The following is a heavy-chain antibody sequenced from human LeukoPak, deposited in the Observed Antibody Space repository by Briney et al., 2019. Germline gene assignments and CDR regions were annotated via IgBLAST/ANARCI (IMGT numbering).Heavy chain of an antibody. Sequence: KASETLSLTCTVSGGSISSYYWSWIRQPPGKGLEWIGYIYDSVTTKYNPSLRSRVTISVDTSKNQFSLNLSSVTAADTAVYYCARRLYDGFDIWGQGTMVTVSS. CDR2: IYDSVTT. CDR1: GGSISSYY. V-gene: IGHV4-59*01. J-gene: IGHJ3*02. D-gene: IGHD2-8*01. CDR3: ARRLYDGFDI.